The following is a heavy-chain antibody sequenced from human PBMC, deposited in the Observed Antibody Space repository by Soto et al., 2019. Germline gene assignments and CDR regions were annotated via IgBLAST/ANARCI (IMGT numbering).Heavy chain of an antibody. CDR1: GDSISTVDYF. J-gene: IGHJ5*01. CDR2: IYKSATT. Sequence: SETLSLTCSVSGDSISTVDYFWAWIRQPPGQALEYIGYIYKSATTYYNPSFESRVAISLDTSKSQFSLNVTSVTAADTAVYFCARGRYCLTGRCFPNWFDSWGQGTLITVSS. CDR3: ARGRYCLTGRCFPNWFDS. V-gene: IGHV4-30-4*01. D-gene: IGHD2-15*01.